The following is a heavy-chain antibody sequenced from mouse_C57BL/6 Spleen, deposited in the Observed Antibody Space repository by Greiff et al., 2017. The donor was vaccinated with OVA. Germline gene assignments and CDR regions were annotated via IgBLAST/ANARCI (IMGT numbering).Heavy chain of an antibody. Sequence: QVQLQQSGAELAKPGASVKLSCKASGYTFTSYWMHWVKQRPGQGLEWIGYINPSSGYTKYNQKFKDKATLTADKSSSTAYMQLSSLTYEDSAVYYCARRVLRRGYAMDYWGQGTSVTVSS. CDR3: ARRVLRRGYAMDY. J-gene: IGHJ4*01. CDR1: GYTFTSYW. CDR2: INPSSGYT. V-gene: IGHV1-7*01. D-gene: IGHD1-1*01.